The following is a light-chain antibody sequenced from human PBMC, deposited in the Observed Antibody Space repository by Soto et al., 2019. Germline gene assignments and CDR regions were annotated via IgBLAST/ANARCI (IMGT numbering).Light chain of an antibody. Sequence: EVVLTQSPATLSLSPGERATLSCRASQSVVNLAWYQHKRGQAPRLLIYHVSLMATGIPSRFSGSGSETDFTRSISSLEPEDFAVYYCQQYSSWLRSFGGGTKVEIK. CDR1: QSVVN. J-gene: IGKJ4*01. CDR3: QQYSSWLRS. CDR2: HVS. V-gene: IGKV3-11*01.